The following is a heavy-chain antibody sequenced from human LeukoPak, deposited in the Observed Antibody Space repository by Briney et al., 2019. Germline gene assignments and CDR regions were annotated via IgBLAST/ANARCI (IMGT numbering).Heavy chain of an antibody. CDR1: GYRFTNYW. CDR3: AIGGDSTTSCYRCFDY. J-gene: IGHJ4*02. V-gene: IGHV5-51*01. CDR2: IYPDDSDT. Sequence: GESLKISCKGSGYRFTNYWIGWVRQMPGKGLEWMGLIYPDDSDTRCSPSFQGQVTISADKSISTAYLQWSSLKASDTAMYYCAIGGDSTTSCYRCFDYWGQGTLVTVSS. D-gene: IGHD2-2*02.